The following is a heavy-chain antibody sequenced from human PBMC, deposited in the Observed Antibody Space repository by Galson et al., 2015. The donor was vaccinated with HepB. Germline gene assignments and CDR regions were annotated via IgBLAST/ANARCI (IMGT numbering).Heavy chain of an antibody. CDR1: GFTFSSYG. CDR2: ISYDGSNK. J-gene: IGHJ4*02. CDR3: AKPSGGVGYQLQYYFDY. V-gene: IGHV3-30*18. D-gene: IGHD2-2*01. Sequence: SLRLSCAASGFTFSSYGMHWVRQAPGKGLEWVAVISYDGSNKYYADSVKGRFTISRDNSKNTLYLQMNSLRAEDTAVYYCAKPSGGVGYQLQYYFDYWGQGTLVTVSS.